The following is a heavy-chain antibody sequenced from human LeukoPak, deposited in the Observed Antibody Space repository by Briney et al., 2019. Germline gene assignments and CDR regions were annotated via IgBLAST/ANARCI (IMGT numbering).Heavy chain of an antibody. CDR2: IYPGDSDS. CDR3: ARSTSGSFDS. CDR1: GSSFSYYW. V-gene: IGHV5-51*01. D-gene: IGHD3-10*01. Sequence: GAALEISCKAAGSSFSYYWIGWVRQTPAKGLEWVAIIYPGDSDSRYTYSPSFQGQVTISADKSISTTYLQWSSLKASDTAMYYCARSTSGSFDSWGQGTPVTVSS. J-gene: IGHJ4*02.